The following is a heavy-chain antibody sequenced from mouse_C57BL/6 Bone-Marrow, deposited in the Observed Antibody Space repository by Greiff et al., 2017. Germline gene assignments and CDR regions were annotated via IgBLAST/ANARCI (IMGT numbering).Heavy chain of an antibody. CDR3: AKIRTVVSSLDY. D-gene: IGHD1-1*01. CDR1: GYTFTSYW. Sequence: QVQLQQPGAELVKPGASVKMSCKASGYTFTSYWINWVKQRPGQGLEWIGDIYPGSGSTNYNEKFRSKAPLTVDTSSSPAYMQLSSLTSEDSAVYYCAKIRTVVSSLDYWGQGTTLTVSS. CDR2: IYPGSGST. J-gene: IGHJ2*01. V-gene: IGHV1-55*01.